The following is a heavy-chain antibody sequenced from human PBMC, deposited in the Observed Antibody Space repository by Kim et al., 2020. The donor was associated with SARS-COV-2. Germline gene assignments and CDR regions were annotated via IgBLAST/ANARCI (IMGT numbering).Heavy chain of an antibody. D-gene: IGHD2-2*01. Sequence: GESLRLSCAASGFTFSSYAMHWVRQAPGKGLEWVAVISYDGSNKYYADSVKGRFTISRDNSKNTLYVQMNSLRAEDTAVYYCARVNKGYQLLAYFDYWGQGTLVTVSS. CDR1: GFTFSSYA. CDR3: ARVNKGYQLLAYFDY. J-gene: IGHJ4*02. V-gene: IGHV3-30*04. CDR2: ISYDGSNK.